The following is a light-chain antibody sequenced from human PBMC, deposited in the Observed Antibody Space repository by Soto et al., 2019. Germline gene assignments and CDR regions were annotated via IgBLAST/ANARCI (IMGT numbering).Light chain of an antibody. J-gene: IGLJ2*01. CDR2: GNS. V-gene: IGLV1-40*01. Sequence: QSVLTQPPSVSGAPGQRVTISCTGSSSNIGAGYDVHWYQQPPGTAPKLLIFGNSNRPSGVPDRFSGSKSGTSASLAITGLQAEDEADYDCQSYDSSLSASVFGGGTKLTVL. CDR1: SSNIGAGYD. CDR3: QSYDSSLSASV.